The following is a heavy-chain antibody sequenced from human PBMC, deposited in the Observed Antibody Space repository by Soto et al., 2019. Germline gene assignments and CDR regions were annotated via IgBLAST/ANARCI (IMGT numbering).Heavy chain of an antibody. J-gene: IGHJ4*02. D-gene: IGHD3-9*01. CDR1: GFTLSSYG. CDR3: AKAPSYYDILTGIDY. Sequence: PGGALRLSCAASGFTLSSYGMHWVRQAPGKGLEWVAVISYDGSNKYYADSVKGRFTISRDNSKNTLYLQMNSLRAEDTAVYYCAKAPSYYDILTGIDYWGQGTLVTVSS. V-gene: IGHV3-30*18. CDR2: ISYDGSNK.